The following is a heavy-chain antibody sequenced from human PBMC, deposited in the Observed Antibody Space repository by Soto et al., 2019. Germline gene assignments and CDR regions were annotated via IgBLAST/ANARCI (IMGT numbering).Heavy chain of an antibody. CDR3: ARVTVAGLIFYYYGMDV. CDR2: INAGNGNT. V-gene: IGHV1-3*01. Sequence: ASVKVSCKASGYTFTTYAIHWVRQAPGQGLEWMGWINAGNGNTQYSQKFQGRVTFTRDTSASTAYMELSSLRSEDTAVYYCARVTVAGLIFYYYGMDVWGQGSTVTAP. J-gene: IGHJ6*02. D-gene: IGHD6-19*01. CDR1: GYTFTTYA.